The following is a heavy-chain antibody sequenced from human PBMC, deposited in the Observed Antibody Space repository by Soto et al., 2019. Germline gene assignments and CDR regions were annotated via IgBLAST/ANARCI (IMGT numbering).Heavy chain of an antibody. CDR2: IYYSGST. D-gene: IGHD5-18*01. CDR3: AIGYSYGSYFDY. J-gene: IGHJ4*02. V-gene: IGHV4-39*01. Sequence: SETLSLTCTVSGGSISSSSYYWGWIRQPPGKGLEWIGSIYYSGSTYYNPSLTSRVTISVDTSKNQFSLKLSSVPAADTAVYYCAIGYSYGSYFDYWGQGTLVTVSS. CDR1: GGSISSSSYY.